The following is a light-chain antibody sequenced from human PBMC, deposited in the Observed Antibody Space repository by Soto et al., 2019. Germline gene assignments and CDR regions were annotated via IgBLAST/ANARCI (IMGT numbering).Light chain of an antibody. CDR2: EVS. V-gene: IGLV2-14*01. Sequence: QSVLTQPASVSGSPGQSITISCTGTSSDVGGYDYVSWYQLHPGKAPKLMIFEVSNRPSGVSYRFSGSKSGNTASLTISGLQGEDEADYFCSSYSISTAYLFGTGTKV. CDR3: SSYSISTAYL. J-gene: IGLJ1*01. CDR1: SSDVGGYDY.